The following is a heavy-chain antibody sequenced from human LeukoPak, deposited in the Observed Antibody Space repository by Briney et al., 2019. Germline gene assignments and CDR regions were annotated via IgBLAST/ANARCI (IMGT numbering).Heavy chain of an antibody. Sequence: GGSLRLSCAASGFTFSDYYMSWIRQAPGKGLEWVSYISSSGSTIYYADSVRGRFTISRDNAKNSLYLQMNSLRAEDTALYYCARDDPYYYYMDVWGKGTTVTVSS. CDR2: ISSSGSTI. CDR3: ARDDPYYYYMDV. CDR1: GFTFSDYY. J-gene: IGHJ6*03. V-gene: IGHV3-11*01.